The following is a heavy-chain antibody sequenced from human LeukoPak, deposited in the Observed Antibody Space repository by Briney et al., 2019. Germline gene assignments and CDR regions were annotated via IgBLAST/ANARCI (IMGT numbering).Heavy chain of an antibody. CDR1: GGTLSSYA. V-gene: IGHV1-69*13. CDR3: ASSYDFWSGYLSYIPQRYYYYYYMDV. Sequence: EASVKVSCKASGGTLSSYAISWVRQAPGQGLEWMGGIIPIFGTANYAQKFQGRVTITADESTSTAYMELSSLRSEDTAVYYCASSYDFWSGYLSYIPQRYYYYYYMDVWGKGTTVTVSS. CDR2: IIPIFGTA. J-gene: IGHJ6*03. D-gene: IGHD3-3*01.